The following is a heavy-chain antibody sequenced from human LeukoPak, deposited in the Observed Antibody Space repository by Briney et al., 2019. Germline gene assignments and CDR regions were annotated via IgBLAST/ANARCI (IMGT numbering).Heavy chain of an antibody. CDR3: ARGGNFYDSGSFFDF. Sequence: GGSLRLSCAASGFTFSTYAMHWVRQAPGKGLEWVAVISYDGSNKYYADSFKGRFSISRDNSKNTLYLQTNSLRAEDTAVYYCARGGNFYDSGSFFDFWGQGTLVTVSS. J-gene: IGHJ4*02. CDR2: ISYDGSNK. V-gene: IGHV3-30-3*01. D-gene: IGHD3-22*01. CDR1: GFTFSTYA.